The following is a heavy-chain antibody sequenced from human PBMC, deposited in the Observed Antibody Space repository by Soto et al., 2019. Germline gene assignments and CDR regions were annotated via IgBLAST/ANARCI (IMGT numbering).Heavy chain of an antibody. V-gene: IGHV5-10-1*01. D-gene: IGHD2-8*01. Sequence: GESLKISCKGSGYSFTSYWISWVRQMPGKGLEWMGRIDPSDSYTNYSPSFQGHVTISADKSISTAYLQWSSLKASDTAMYYCARHIGTYCTNGVCRSHDAFDIWGQGKMVTVSS. CDR3: ARHIGTYCTNGVCRSHDAFDI. CDR2: IDPSDSYT. CDR1: GYSFTSYW. J-gene: IGHJ3*02.